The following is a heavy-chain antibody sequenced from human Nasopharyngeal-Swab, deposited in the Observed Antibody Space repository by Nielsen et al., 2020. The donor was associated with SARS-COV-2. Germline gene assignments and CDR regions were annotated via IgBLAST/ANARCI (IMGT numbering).Heavy chain of an antibody. J-gene: IGHJ4*02. Sequence: GESLKISCAASGFTFSSYAMSWVRQAPGKGLEWVSAISGNGGSTYYADSVKGRFTISRDNSKNTLYLQMNSLRAEDTAVYYCAKVKRPIVVVPAATDYWGQGTLVTVSS. CDR1: GFTFSSYA. CDR2: ISGNGGST. V-gene: IGHV3-23*01. CDR3: AKVKRPIVVVPAATDY. D-gene: IGHD2-2*01.